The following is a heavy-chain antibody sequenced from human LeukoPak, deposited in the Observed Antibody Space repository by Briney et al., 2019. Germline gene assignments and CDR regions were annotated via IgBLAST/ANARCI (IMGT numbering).Heavy chain of an antibody. D-gene: IGHD3-22*01. V-gene: IGHV3-23*01. J-gene: IGHJ1*01. CDR3: ARGPYYYDSSGYRGDFQH. CDR2: IVAGGGST. Sequence: GGSLRLSCAASGFTFRSYVMNWVRQAPGKGLEWVSSIVAGGGSTYYADSVKGRFTISRDNSKNTLYLQMNSLRAEDTAVYYCARGPYYYDSSGYRGDFQHWGQGTLVTVSS. CDR1: GFTFRSYV.